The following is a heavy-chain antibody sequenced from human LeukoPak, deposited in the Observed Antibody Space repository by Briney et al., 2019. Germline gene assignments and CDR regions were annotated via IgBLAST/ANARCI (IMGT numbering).Heavy chain of an antibody. CDR3: AKDSSGLFDY. Sequence: GGSLRLSCAASGFTFDDYAMHWVRQAPGKGLEWVSGISWNSGSIGYADSVKGRFTISRDNAKSSLYLQMNSLRAEDTALYYCAKDSSGLFDYWGQGTLVTVSS. CDR2: ISWNSGSI. CDR1: GFTFDDYA. J-gene: IGHJ4*02. D-gene: IGHD2-15*01. V-gene: IGHV3-9*01.